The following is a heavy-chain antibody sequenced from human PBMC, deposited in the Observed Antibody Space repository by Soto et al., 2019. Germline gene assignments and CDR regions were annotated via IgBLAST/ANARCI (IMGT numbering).Heavy chain of an antibody. D-gene: IGHD4-17*01. V-gene: IGHV4-34*01. CDR1: GGSFSGYY. CDR3: AGESMTTVTKFDY. Sequence: QVQLQQWGAGLLKPSETLSLTCAVYGGSFSGYYWSWICQPPGKGLEWIGEINHSGSTNYNPSLKSRVTISVDTSKNQFSLKLSSVTAADTAVYYCAGESMTTVTKFDYWGQGTLVTVSS. J-gene: IGHJ4*02. CDR2: INHSGST.